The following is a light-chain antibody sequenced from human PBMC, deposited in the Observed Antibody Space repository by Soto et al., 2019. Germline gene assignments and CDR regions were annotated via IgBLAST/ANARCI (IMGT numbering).Light chain of an antibody. V-gene: IGKV3-15*01. CDR1: QDVSTN. Sequence: ETVMTQSPDTLSVSPGESATLSCRASQDVSTNLAWFHQKPGQTPRLVLYGASKRATGIPARFSGSGSGRHFTLTISSLQSEDFATYYCQQLHSYPYTFGQGTKLEIK. CDR2: GAS. J-gene: IGKJ2*01. CDR3: QQLHSYPYT.